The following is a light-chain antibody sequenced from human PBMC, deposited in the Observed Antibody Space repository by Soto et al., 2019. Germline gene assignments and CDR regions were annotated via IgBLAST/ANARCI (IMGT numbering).Light chain of an antibody. Sequence: QSALTQPASVSGSPGKSITISCTGTSRDVGGYKSVFWYQQFPGKAPKLIIYEVTNRPSGTSSRFSGSKSGNTASLTISGLQAEDEADYYCSSYISSGTYVFGTGTKLTVL. CDR2: EVT. CDR1: SRDVGGYKS. V-gene: IGLV2-14*01. J-gene: IGLJ1*01. CDR3: SSYISSGTYV.